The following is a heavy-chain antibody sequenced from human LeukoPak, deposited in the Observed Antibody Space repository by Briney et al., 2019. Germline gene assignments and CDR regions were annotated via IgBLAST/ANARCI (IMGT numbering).Heavy chain of an antibody. CDR3: ASNGDFFDY. CDR1: GFTFSSYE. CDR2: ISSSGKTI. V-gene: IGHV3-48*03. Sequence: GGSLRLSCAASGFTFSSYEMNWVRQAPGKGLEWVSYISSSGKTIYYADSVKGRFTISRDNAKNSLYLQMNSLSAEDTAVYYCASNGDFFDYWGQGTLVTVSS. D-gene: IGHD4-17*01. J-gene: IGHJ4*02.